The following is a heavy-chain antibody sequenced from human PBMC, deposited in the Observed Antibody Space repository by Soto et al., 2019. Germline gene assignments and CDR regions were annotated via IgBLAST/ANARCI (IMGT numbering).Heavy chain of an antibody. Sequence: PSETLSLTCTVSGGSITSYYWSWIRQPAGKGLEWIGRIYTSGSTNYNPSLKTRVTMSVDTSKNQLSQKPRTVTDADTAVCYCARDSGRGTTVTTYNKYYHYGMAVWGQVTKVTVSS. V-gene: IGHV4-4*07. CDR1: GGSITSYY. CDR2: IYTSGST. J-gene: IGHJ6*02. D-gene: IGHD4-17*01. CDR3: ARDSGRGTTVTTYNKYYHYGMAV.